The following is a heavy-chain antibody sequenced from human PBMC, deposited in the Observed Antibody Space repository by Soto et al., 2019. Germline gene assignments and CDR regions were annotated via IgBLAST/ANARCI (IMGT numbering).Heavy chain of an antibody. CDR3: ARDMVPPGARYYYYGMDV. V-gene: IGHV3-33*01. Sequence: GGSLRLSCAASGFTFSSYGMHWVRQAPGKGLEWVAVIWYDGSNKYYADSVKGRFTISRDNSKNTLYLQMNSLRAEDTAVYYCARDMVPPGARYYYYGMDVWGQGTTVTVSS. J-gene: IGHJ6*02. D-gene: IGHD3-10*01. CDR1: GFTFSSYG. CDR2: IWYDGSNK.